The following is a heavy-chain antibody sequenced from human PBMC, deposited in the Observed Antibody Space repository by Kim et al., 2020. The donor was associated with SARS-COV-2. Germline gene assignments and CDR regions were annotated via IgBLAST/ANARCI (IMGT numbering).Heavy chain of an antibody. J-gene: IGHJ3*02. CDR3: AGLGRVAAPNHDAFDI. CDR1: GGSISSSSYY. CDR2: IYYSGST. V-gene: IGHV4-39*07. D-gene: IGHD2-15*01. Sequence: SETLSLTCTVSGGSISSSSYYWGWIRQPPGKGLEWIGSIYYSGSTYYNPSLKSRVTISVDTSKNQFSLKLSSVTAADTAVYYCAGLGRVAAPNHDAFDIWGQGTMVTVSS.